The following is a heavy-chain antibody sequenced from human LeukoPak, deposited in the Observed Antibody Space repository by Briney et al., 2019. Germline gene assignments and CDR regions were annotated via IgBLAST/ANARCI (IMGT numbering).Heavy chain of an antibody. CDR2: IKSKIDGGTT. CDR3: VSRISSLGDYYYGMDV. CDR1: GFTFRTAW. J-gene: IGHJ6*02. Sequence: GGSLRLSCAASGFTFRTAWMSWVRQAPGKGLEWVGRIKSKIDGGTTDYPAPVKGRITISRDDSENMVYLQMNSLKTGDTAVYYCVSRISSLGDYYYGMDVWGQGTTVTVSS. V-gene: IGHV3-15*01. D-gene: IGHD2-15*01.